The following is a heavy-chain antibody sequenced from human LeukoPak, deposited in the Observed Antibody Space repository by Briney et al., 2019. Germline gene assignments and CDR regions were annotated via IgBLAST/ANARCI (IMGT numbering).Heavy chain of an antibody. CDR2: MYHSGRT. D-gene: IGHD1-26*01. CDR1: GGSISSSNW. Sequence: PSETLSLTCAVSGGSISSSNWWSWVRQPPGKGLEWIGEMYHSGRTNYNPSLKTRVTISVDKSKNQFSLKLSSVTAADTAVYYCARAGATFFSDAFDIWGQGTMVTVSS. V-gene: IGHV4-4*02. CDR3: ARAGATFFSDAFDI. J-gene: IGHJ3*02.